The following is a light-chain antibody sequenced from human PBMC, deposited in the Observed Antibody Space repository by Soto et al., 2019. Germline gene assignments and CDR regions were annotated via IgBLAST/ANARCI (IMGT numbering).Light chain of an antibody. J-gene: IGKJ3*01. Sequence: DIPLTQSPSFLSASVGDRVTITCRASQGISNYLAWYQQKPGKAPKLLIFEASTLQTGVPSRFSGSGSGTEFTLTISSLQPEDFATYYCQQLNSYPRGFTFGPGTKVDIK. V-gene: IGKV1-9*01. CDR2: EAS. CDR3: QQLNSYPRGFT. CDR1: QGISNY.